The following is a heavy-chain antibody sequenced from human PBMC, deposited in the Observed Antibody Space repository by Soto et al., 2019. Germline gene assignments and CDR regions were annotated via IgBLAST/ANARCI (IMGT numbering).Heavy chain of an antibody. J-gene: IGHJ4*02. CDR2: IIPLFGTP. CDR3: ASERVAEMAPGGYFDN. D-gene: IGHD1-26*01. Sequence: QVHLVQSGAEVKKPGSSVKVSCKTSGGTFSDLAFSWVRQAPRQGLEWVGGIIPLFGTPNYAREFQGRVSISADESSNTGSMELRSLRSEDTAVYYCASERVAEMAPGGYFDNWGQGTLCTVSS. CDR1: GGTFSDLA. V-gene: IGHV1-69*01.